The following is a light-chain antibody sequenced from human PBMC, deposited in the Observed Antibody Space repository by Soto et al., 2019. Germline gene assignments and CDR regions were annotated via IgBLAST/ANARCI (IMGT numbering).Light chain of an antibody. CDR3: QKYNSAPWT. J-gene: IGKJ1*01. CDR2: AAS. CDR1: QGISTY. Sequence: DIQMTQSPSSLSASVGDRVTITCRASQGISTYLAGYQQKPGKVPNLLIYAASTLQSGVPSRFSGSGSATDFTLTISSLQPEDVATYYCQKYNSAPWTCGQGTKVEIK. V-gene: IGKV1-27*01.